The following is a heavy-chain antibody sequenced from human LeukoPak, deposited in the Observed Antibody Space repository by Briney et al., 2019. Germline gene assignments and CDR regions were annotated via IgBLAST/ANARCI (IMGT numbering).Heavy chain of an antibody. CDR2: IYYRGST. V-gene: IGHV4-59*08. J-gene: IGHJ4*02. Sequence: PSETLSLTCAVSGGPLTSYYWSWIRQPPGKGLEWIGFIYYRGSTNYNPSLKSRVTISVDTSKNQFSLKLSSVTAADTAVYYCARRRADYGYSSSWYVEYYFDYWGQGTLVTVSS. CDR3: ARRRADYGYSSSWYVEYYFDY. CDR1: GGPLTSYY. D-gene: IGHD6-13*01.